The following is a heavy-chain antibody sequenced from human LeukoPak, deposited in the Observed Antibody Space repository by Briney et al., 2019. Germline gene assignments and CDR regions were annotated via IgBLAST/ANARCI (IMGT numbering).Heavy chain of an antibody. Sequence: SETLSLTCAVYGGSFSGYYWSWIRQPPGKGLEWIGEINHSGSTNYNPSLKSRVTISVDTSKNQFSLKLSSVTAADTAVYYCARDGECTSCYTPYFDYWGQGTLVTVSS. J-gene: IGHJ4*02. CDR2: INHSGST. V-gene: IGHV4-34*01. CDR1: GGSFSGYY. CDR3: ARDGECTSCYTPYFDY. D-gene: IGHD2-2*02.